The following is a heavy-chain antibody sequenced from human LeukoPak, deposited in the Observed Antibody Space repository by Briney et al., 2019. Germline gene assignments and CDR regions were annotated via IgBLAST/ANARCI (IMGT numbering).Heavy chain of an antibody. CDR3: ASGLMVRGVIAYYYYYGMDV. Sequence: GGSLRLSCAASGFTFSSYSMNWVRQAPGKGLEWVSSISSSSSYIYYADSVKGRFTISRDNAKNSLYLRMNSLRAEDTAVYYCASGLMVRGVIAYYYYYGMDVWGQGTTVTVSS. V-gene: IGHV3-21*01. CDR2: ISSSSSYI. J-gene: IGHJ6*02. D-gene: IGHD3-10*01. CDR1: GFTFSSYS.